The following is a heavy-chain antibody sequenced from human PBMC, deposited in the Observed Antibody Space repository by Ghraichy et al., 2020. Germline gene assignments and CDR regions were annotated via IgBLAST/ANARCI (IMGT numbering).Heavy chain of an antibody. CDR2: IYYSGST. CDR1: GGSISSSSYY. CDR3: ARHTGNNWNTNFDS. Sequence: SETLSLTCTVSGGSISSSSYYWGWIRQRPGKGLEWIGSIYYSGSTYYNPSLKSRVTISVDTSKNQFSLKLSSVTAADTAVYYCARHTGNNWNTNFDSWGQGTLVTVSS. V-gene: IGHV4-39*07. D-gene: IGHD1-1*01. J-gene: IGHJ4*02.